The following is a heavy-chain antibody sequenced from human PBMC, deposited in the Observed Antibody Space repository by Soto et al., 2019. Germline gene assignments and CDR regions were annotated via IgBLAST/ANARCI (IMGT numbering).Heavy chain of an antibody. D-gene: IGHD6-25*01. CDR1: GFTFSDYY. J-gene: IGHJ4*02. V-gene: IGHV3-11*05. Sequence: QVQLVESGGGLVKPGGSLRLSCAVSGFTFSDYYMTWIRQAPGKGLEWVSYISSSTSHTNYADSVKGRFTISRDTAKNSLFLQMTSLTAEDPAVYYCARGRGAAATYFDFWGQGTLVTVSS. CDR2: ISSSTSHT. CDR3: ARGRGAAATYFDF.